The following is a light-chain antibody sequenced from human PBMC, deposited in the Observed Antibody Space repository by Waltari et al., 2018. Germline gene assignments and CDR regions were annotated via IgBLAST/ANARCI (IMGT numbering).Light chain of an antibody. V-gene: IGKV3-15*01. CDR3: QQYHNWPPIT. CDR1: QSVSSN. J-gene: IGKJ5*01. CDR2: GAS. Sequence: ELVMTPSPATLSVSPGERATLSCRASQSVSSNLAWYQQKAGQAPRLLIYGASTRATGIPARFSGSGSGTEFTLTISSLQSEDFALYYCQQYHNWPPITFGQGTRLEIK.